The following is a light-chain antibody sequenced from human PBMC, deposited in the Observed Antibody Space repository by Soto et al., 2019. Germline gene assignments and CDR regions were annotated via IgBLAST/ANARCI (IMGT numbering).Light chain of an antibody. CDR2: LGS. V-gene: IGKV2-28*01. CDR1: QSLLHSNGYNY. J-gene: IGKJ2*01. Sequence: DIVMTQSPLSLPVTPGEPASISCRSSQSLLHSNGYNYLDWYLQKPGQSPQFLIYLGSSRASGVPDRFSGSGSGTVFTLKISRVEAEDVGVSYCMQALQTPATFGQGTKLEIK. CDR3: MQALQTPAT.